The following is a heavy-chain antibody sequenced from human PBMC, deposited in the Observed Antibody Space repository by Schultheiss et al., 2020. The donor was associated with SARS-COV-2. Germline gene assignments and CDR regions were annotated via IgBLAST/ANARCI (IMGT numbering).Heavy chain of an antibody. Sequence: GGSLRLSCTASGFTFGDYAMSWFRQAPGKGLEWVSGISWNSGSIGYADSVKGRFTISRDNAKNSLYLQMNSLRAEDTAVYYCARGRQPMTTMNVVVTAIWGCTDYWGQGTLVTVSS. CDR1: GFTFGDYA. J-gene: IGHJ4*02. V-gene: IGHV3-9*01. CDR2: ISWNSGSI. CDR3: ARGRQPMTTMNVVVTAIWGCTDY. D-gene: IGHD2-21*02.